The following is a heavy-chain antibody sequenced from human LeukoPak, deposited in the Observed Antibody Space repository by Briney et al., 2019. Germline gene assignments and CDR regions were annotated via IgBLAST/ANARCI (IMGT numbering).Heavy chain of an antibody. Sequence: PGRSLRLSCAASGFTFSSYAMHWVRQAPGKGLEWVSGISWNSGSIGYADSVKGRFTISRDNAKNSLYLQMNSLRAEDTALYYCLGHYYDSSGSSDYWGQGTLVTVSS. V-gene: IGHV3-9*01. CDR3: LGHYYDSSGSSDY. J-gene: IGHJ4*02. CDR1: GFTFSSYA. D-gene: IGHD3-22*01. CDR2: ISWNSGSI.